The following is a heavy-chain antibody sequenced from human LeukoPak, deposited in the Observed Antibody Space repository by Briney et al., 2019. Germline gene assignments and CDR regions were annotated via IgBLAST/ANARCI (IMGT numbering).Heavy chain of an antibody. J-gene: IGHJ4*02. CDR3: ARVRVEQGLVELAY. V-gene: IGHV3-21*01. D-gene: IGHD6-19*01. CDR2: ISSSSSYI. CDR1: GFTFSSYC. Sequence: GGSLRLSCAASGFTFSSYCMNWVRQAPGKGLEWVSSISSSSSYIYYADSVKGRFTISRDNAKNSLYLQMNSLRAEDTAVYYCARVRVEQGLVELAYWGQGTLVTVSS.